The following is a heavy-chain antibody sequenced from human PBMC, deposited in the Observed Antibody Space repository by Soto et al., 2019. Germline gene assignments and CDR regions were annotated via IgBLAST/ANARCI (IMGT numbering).Heavy chain of an antibody. D-gene: IGHD3-9*01. CDR2: IIPIFGTA. Sequence: QVQLVQSGAEVKKPGSSVKVSCKASGGTFSSYAISWVRQAPGQGLEWMGGIIPIFGTANYAQKFQGRVTITADEYTSTAYMELSSMRSEDTAGYYCSRDDWYDPYGMDVWGQGTTVTVSS. CDR1: GGTFSSYA. J-gene: IGHJ6*02. V-gene: IGHV1-69*12. CDR3: SRDDWYDPYGMDV.